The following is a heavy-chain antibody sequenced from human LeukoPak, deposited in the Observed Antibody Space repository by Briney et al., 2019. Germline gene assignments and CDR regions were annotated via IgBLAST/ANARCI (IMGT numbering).Heavy chain of an antibody. Sequence: ASVKVSCKASGYTFTGYYMHWVRQAPGQGLEWMGWINPNSGGTNYAQKFQGRVTMTRDTSISTAYMELSRLRSDDTAVYYCARSPRVTRGYCYYMDVWGKGTTVTVSS. D-gene: IGHD2-15*01. J-gene: IGHJ6*03. CDR3: ARSPRVTRGYCYYMDV. V-gene: IGHV1-2*02. CDR1: GYTFTGYY. CDR2: INPNSGGT.